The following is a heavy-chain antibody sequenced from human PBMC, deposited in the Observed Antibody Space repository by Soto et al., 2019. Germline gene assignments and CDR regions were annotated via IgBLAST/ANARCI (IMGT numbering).Heavy chain of an antibody. CDR3: ARGAVAGMPYHFDY. CDR2: ISSSGSTI. CDR1: GFTFSDYY. Sequence: GGSLRLSCAASGFTFSDYYMSWIRQAPGKGLEWVSYISSSGSTIYYADSVKGRFTISRDSAKNSLYLQMNSLRAEDTAVYYCARGAVAGMPYHFDYWGQGTLVTVSS. J-gene: IGHJ4*02. V-gene: IGHV3-11*01. D-gene: IGHD6-19*01.